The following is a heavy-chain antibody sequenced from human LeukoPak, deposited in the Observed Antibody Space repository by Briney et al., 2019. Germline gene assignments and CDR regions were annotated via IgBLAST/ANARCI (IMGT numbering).Heavy chain of an antibody. CDR1: GFTFSSYS. Sequence: GGSLRLSCAASGFTFSSYSMNWVRQAPGKGLEWVSSISSSSSYIYYADSVKGRFTISRDNAKNSLYLQMNSLRAEDAAVYYCARDLTPSAFDIWGQGTMVTVSS. J-gene: IGHJ3*02. CDR2: ISSSSSYI. CDR3: ARDLTPSAFDI. D-gene: IGHD1-14*01. V-gene: IGHV3-21*01.